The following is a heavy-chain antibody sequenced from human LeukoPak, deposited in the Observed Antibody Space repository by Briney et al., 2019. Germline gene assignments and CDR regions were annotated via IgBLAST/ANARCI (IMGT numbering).Heavy chain of an antibody. V-gene: IGHV3-74*01. Sequence: PGGCLRLPCVASRFTLNCYWMQWVRLPPRNGLVWVSLIGSDGSNTTHADSVKGRFTISRDNAKNTLYLQMNSLRAEDTAVYYCARERSGSSGYYSAIDSWGQGTLVTVSS. CDR1: RFTLNCYW. J-gene: IGHJ4*02. CDR3: ARERSGSSGYYSAIDS. D-gene: IGHD3-22*01. CDR2: IGSDGSNT.